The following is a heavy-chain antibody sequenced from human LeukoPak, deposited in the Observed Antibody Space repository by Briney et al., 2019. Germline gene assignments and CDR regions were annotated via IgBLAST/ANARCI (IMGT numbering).Heavy chain of an antibody. Sequence: SQTLSLTCTVSGGSISSGSYYWSWIRQPAGKGLEWIGRIYTSGSTNYNPSLKSRVTISVDTSKNQFSLKLSSVTAADTAVYYCARDRGSYLDPYYFDYWGQGTLVTVSS. CDR1: GGSISSGSYY. J-gene: IGHJ4*02. CDR2: IYTSGST. D-gene: IGHD1-26*01. CDR3: ARDRGSYLDPYYFDY. V-gene: IGHV4-61*02.